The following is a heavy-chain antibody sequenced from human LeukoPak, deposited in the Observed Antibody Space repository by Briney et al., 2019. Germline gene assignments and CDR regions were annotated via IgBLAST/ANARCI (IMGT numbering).Heavy chain of an antibody. Sequence: SETLSLTCTVSGGSISSYYWSWIRQPPGKGLEWIGYIYYSGSTNYNPSLKSRVTISVDTPKNQFSLKLSSVTAADTAVYYCASLTPIVVPAAIDYYYYYMDVWGKGTTVTVSS. J-gene: IGHJ6*03. D-gene: IGHD2-2*02. V-gene: IGHV4-59*01. CDR1: GGSISSYY. CDR2: IYYSGST. CDR3: ASLTPIVVPAAIDYYYYYMDV.